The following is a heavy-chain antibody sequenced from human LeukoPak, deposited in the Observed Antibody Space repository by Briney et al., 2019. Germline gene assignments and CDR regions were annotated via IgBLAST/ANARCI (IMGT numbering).Heavy chain of an antibody. CDR1: LCTYISYA. CDR3: ARGGPDIVVVPAAKRVYNWFDP. CDR2: IIPIFGTA. Sequence: SVKVYCKASLCTYISYAIIWVRQAPGQGLEWMAGIIPIFGTANYAQKFQGRVTITADESTSTAYMELSSLRSEDTAVYYCARGGPDIVVVPAAKRVYNWFDPWGQGTLVTVSS. V-gene: IGHV1-69*01. D-gene: IGHD2-2*01. J-gene: IGHJ5*02.